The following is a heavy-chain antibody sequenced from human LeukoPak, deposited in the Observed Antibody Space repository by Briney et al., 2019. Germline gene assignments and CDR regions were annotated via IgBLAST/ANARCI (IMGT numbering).Heavy chain of an antibody. CDR2: IYYSGNT. D-gene: IGHD3-22*01. J-gene: IGHJ4*02. V-gene: IGHV4-59*12. CDR1: GGSISNYH. Sequence: PSETLSLTCTVSGGSISNYHWSWIRQPPGKGLEWIGYIYYSGNTNYNPSLKSRVTISLDTSKNQFSLKLSSVTAADTAVYYCARGYYDSSGYYGHPDYWGQGTLVTVSS. CDR3: ARGYYDSSGYYGHPDY.